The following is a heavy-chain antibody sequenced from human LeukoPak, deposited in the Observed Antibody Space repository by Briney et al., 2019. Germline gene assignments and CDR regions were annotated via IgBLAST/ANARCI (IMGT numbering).Heavy chain of an antibody. Sequence: GGSLRLSCAASGFTFSDYYMSWIRQAPGKGLEWVSYISSSGSTIYYADSVKGRFTISRDNAKNTLYLQMNSLRAEDAAVYYCLGTVTRGSVYWGQGTLVTVSS. J-gene: IGHJ4*02. CDR3: LGTVTRGSVY. D-gene: IGHD4-17*01. CDR2: ISSSGSTI. V-gene: IGHV3-11*01. CDR1: GFTFSDYY.